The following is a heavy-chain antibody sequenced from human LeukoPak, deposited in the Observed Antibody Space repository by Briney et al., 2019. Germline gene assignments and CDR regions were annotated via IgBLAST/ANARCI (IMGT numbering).Heavy chain of an antibody. V-gene: IGHV4-59*01. D-gene: IGHD3-22*01. Sequence: SETLSLTCTVSGGSISSYYWSWIRQPPGKGLEWIGYIYYSGSTNYNPSLKSRVTISVDTSKNQFSPELSSVTAADTAVYYCARTSPTATYYYDSSGYPPQAHFDYWGQGTLVTVSS. J-gene: IGHJ4*02. CDR2: IYYSGST. CDR1: GGSISSYY. CDR3: ARTSPTATYYYDSSGYPPQAHFDY.